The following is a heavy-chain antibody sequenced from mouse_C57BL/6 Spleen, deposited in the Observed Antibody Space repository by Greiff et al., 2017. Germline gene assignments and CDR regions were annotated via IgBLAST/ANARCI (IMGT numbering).Heavy chain of an antibody. V-gene: IGHV1-50*01. CDR3: ASGSTTGY. CDR1: GYTFTSYW. D-gene: IGHD1-1*01. CDR2: IDPSDSYT. Sequence: QLPGAELVKPGASVKLSCKASGYTFTSYWMQWVKQRPGQGLEWIGEIDPSDSYTNYNQKFKGKATLTVDTSSSTAYMQLSSLTSGDSAVYYCASGSTTGYWGQGTTLTVSS. J-gene: IGHJ2*01.